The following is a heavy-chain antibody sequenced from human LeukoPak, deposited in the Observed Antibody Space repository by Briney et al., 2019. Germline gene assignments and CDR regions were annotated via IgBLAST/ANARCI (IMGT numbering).Heavy chain of an antibody. CDR3: ARGLRGSSWTPFDY. V-gene: IGHV4-4*09. D-gene: IGHD6-13*01. CDR1: GGSFSGYY. J-gene: IGHJ4*02. Sequence: SETLSLTCAVYGGSFSGYYWSWIRQPPGKGLEWIGYIYTSGSTNYNPSLKSRVTISVDTSKNQFSLKLSSVTAADSAVYYCARGLRGSSWTPFDYWGQGTLVTVSS. CDR2: IYTSGST.